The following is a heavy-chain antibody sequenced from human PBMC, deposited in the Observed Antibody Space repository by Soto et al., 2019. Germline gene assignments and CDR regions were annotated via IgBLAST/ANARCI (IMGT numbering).Heavy chain of an antibody. Sequence: VQLLESGGGLVQPGGSLRLSCAASGFTFSSYAMSWVRQTPGKGLEWVSTISGSGGSTYYADSVKGRFTISRDNSKNTLYLQMNSLRTEDTAVYYCAKGPIFGVIKYYFDYWGQGTLVTVSS. J-gene: IGHJ4*02. CDR3: AKGPIFGVIKYYFDY. V-gene: IGHV3-23*01. D-gene: IGHD3-3*02. CDR1: GFTFSSYA. CDR2: ISGSGGST.